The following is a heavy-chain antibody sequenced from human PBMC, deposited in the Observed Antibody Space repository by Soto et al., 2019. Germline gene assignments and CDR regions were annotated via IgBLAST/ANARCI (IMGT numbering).Heavy chain of an antibody. J-gene: IGHJ4*02. V-gene: IGHV3-30-3*01. CDR2: ISYDGSNK. CDR3: ARRHTTSCSGGSCYSSYFDY. Sequence: GGSLRLSCAASGFTFSSYAMHWVRQAPGKGLEWVAVISYDGSNKYYADSVKGRFTISRDNSKNTLYLQMNSLRAEDTAVYYCARRHTTSCSGGSCYSSYFDYWGQGTLVTVSS. CDR1: GFTFSSYA. D-gene: IGHD2-15*01.